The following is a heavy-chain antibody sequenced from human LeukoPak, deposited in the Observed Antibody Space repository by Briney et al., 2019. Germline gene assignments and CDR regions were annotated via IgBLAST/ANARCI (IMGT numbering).Heavy chain of an antibody. J-gene: IGHJ5*02. CDR1: GGTFSSYA. CDR2: IIPIFGTA. CDR3: ATYCYGSDHNWFDP. D-gene: IGHD3-10*01. Sequence: GASVKVSCKASGGTFSSYAISWVRQAPGQGLEWMGGIIPIFGTANYAQKFQGRVTITTDESTSTAYMGLSSLRSEDTAVYYCATYCYGSDHNWFDPWGQGTLVTVSS. V-gene: IGHV1-69*05.